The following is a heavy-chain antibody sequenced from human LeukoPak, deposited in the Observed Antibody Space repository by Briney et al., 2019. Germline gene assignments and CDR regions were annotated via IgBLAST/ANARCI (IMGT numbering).Heavy chain of an antibody. CDR3: VTRIDFDY. CDR2: ISGRGGST. D-gene: IGHD2-21*01. V-gene: IGHV3-23*01. CDR1: GFSFSRYA. Sequence: PGGSLRLSCAASGFSFSRYAMSWVRQAPGKGLEWVSVISGRGGSTYYADSLKGRFTISRDNSKNTLHLQMNSLRVEDTAVYYCVTRIDFDYWGQGTLVTVSS. J-gene: IGHJ4*02.